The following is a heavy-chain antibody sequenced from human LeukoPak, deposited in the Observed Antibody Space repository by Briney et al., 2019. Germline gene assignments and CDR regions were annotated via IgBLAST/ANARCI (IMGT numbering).Heavy chain of an antibody. V-gene: IGHV4-30-2*03. Sequence: SQTLSLTCAVSGGSISSGGYSWSWIRQPPGKGLEWIGYIYHSGSTYYNPSLKSRVTISVDTSKNQFSLKLSSVTAADTAVYYCARHFRSGGYPAWDVVYWGQGTLVTVSS. CDR2: IYHSGST. CDR3: ARHFRSGGYPAWDVVY. J-gene: IGHJ4*02. D-gene: IGHD3-10*01. CDR1: GGSISSGGYS.